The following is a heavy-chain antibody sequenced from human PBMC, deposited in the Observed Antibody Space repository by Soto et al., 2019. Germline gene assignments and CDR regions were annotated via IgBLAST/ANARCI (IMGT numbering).Heavy chain of an antibody. J-gene: IGHJ4*02. D-gene: IGHD3-22*01. Sequence: TSETLSLTCTVSGGSISSGGYYWSWIRQHPGKGLEWIGYIYYSGSTNYNPSLKSRVTISVDTSKNQFSLKLSSVTAADTAVYYCARASDSSGYYAVPYFDYWGQGTLVTVSS. CDR3: ARASDSSGYYAVPYFDY. CDR1: GGSISSGGYY. CDR2: IYYSGST. V-gene: IGHV4-61*08.